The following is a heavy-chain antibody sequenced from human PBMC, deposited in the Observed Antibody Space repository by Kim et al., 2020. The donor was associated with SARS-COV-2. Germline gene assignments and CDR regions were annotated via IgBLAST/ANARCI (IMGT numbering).Heavy chain of an antibody. CDR1: GYTFTSYA. V-gene: IGHV1-3*01. D-gene: IGHD6-19*01. CDR3: ARGPSGWYLHEDGTGDWFDP. Sequence: ASVKVSCKASGYTFTSYAMHWVRQAPGQRLEWMGWINAGNGNTKYSQKFQGRVTITRDTSASTAYMELSSLRSEDTAVYYCARGPSGWYLHEDGTGDWFDPWGQGTLVTVSS. J-gene: IGHJ5*02. CDR2: INAGNGNT.